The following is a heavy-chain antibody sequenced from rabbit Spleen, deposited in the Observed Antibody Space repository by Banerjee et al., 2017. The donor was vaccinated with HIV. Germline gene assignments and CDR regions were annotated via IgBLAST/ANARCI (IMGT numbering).Heavy chain of an antibody. CDR2: IYADSSGST. V-gene: IGHV1S40*01. J-gene: IGHJ4*01. D-gene: IGHD2-1*01. CDR1: AFTISNSYY. Sequence: QSLEESGGDLVKPGASLTLTCTASAFTISNSYYMCWVRQAPGKGLECIACIYADSSGSTYYASWAKGRFTISKTSSTTVTLQMTSLTAADTATYFCARGSATMTMVITGYYLGLWGQGTLVTVS. CDR3: ARGSATMTMVITGYYLGL.